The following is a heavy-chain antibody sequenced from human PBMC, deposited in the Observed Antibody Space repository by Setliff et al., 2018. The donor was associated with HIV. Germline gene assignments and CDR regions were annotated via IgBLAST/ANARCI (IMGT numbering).Heavy chain of an antibody. V-gene: IGHV1-18*01. J-gene: IGHJ4*02. Sequence: GASVQVSCKASGYTFSDYDVAWVRQAPGQGLEWMGWISGYSGHTSYAQKIQGRVTMTTDTSTITAYMELRSLRSDDTAVYFCAREHSTTWPYFDFWGQGTLVTVSS. CDR1: GYTFSDYD. CDR2: ISGYSGHT. CDR3: AREHSTTWPYFDF. D-gene: IGHD6-13*01.